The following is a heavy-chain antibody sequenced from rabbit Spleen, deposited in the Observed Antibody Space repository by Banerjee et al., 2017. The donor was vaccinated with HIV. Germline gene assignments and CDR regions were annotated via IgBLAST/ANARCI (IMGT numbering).Heavy chain of an antibody. Sequence: QSLEESGGDLVKPGASLTLTCTASGVSFSFSTYMCWVRQAPGKGLEWIGCVDIGGSDFTYFASWAKGRFTISKTSSTTVTLQMTRLTAADTATYFCARDTASSFSSYGMDLWGPGTLVTVS. D-gene: IGHD8-1*01. J-gene: IGHJ6*01. V-gene: IGHV1S40*01. CDR3: ARDTASSFSSYGMDL. CDR1: GVSFSFSTY. CDR2: VDIGGSDFT.